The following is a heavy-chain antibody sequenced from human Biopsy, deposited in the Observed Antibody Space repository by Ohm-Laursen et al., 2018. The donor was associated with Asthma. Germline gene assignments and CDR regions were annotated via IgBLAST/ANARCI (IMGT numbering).Heavy chain of an antibody. CDR3: ARHWDWGSFFDY. CDR1: GGSMSSSSYY. V-gene: IGHV4-39*01. CDR2: ISYTGSA. D-gene: IGHD7-27*01. J-gene: IGHJ4*02. Sequence: GTLSFTCPVSGGSMSSSSYYWGWIRQPPGKGLEWMGSISYTGSAYHNPSLKSRVTVSVDTSKNHFSLKLSSVTAADTAVYYCARHWDWGSFFDYWGQGTPVTVSS.